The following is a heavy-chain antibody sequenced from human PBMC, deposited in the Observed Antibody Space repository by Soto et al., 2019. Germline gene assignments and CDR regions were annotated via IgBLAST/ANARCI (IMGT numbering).Heavy chain of an antibody. CDR2: IYYSGRT. CDR1: GGSISSGDYF. V-gene: IGHV4-30-4*01. Sequence: SETLSLTCTVSGGSISSGDYFWSWIRQPPGKGLEWIGYIYYSGRTNYNPSLKSRVTISGDTSKNQFSLKLSSVTAADTAVYYCAKDLGYYDSSGYYFYYFDYWGQGTLVTVSS. CDR3: AKDLGYYDSSGYYFYYFDY. J-gene: IGHJ4*02. D-gene: IGHD3-22*01.